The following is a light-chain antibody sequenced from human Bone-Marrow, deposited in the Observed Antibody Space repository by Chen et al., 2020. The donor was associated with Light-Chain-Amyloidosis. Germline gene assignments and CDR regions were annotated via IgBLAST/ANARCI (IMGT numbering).Light chain of an antibody. J-gene: IGLJ3*02. CDR1: SGSIATNY. Sequence: NFILTQPHPVSDSPGKTVIISSTRSSGSIATNYVQGYQQRPGHSPTTVIYEDDQRPSGVPDRFSGSIDRSSNSASLTISGLKTEDEADYYCQSYQGSSQGVFGGGTKLTVL. V-gene: IGLV6-57*01. CDR3: QSYQGSSQGV. CDR2: EDD.